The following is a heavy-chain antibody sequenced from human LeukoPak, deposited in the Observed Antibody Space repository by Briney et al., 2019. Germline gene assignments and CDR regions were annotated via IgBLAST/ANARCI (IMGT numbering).Heavy chain of an antibody. V-gene: IGHV3-15*01. CDR1: GFTFTNAW. J-gene: IGHJ4*02. Sequence: GESLKISCAASGFTFTNAWMTWVRQAPGKGLEWVGRVKSKTDGGTTDYAAPVKGRFTISRDDSKNTLYLQMNSLTTEDTAVYYCATDTKDMLTTIGALDFWGQGTLVTVSS. CDR3: ATDTKDMLTTIGALDF. D-gene: IGHD5-12*01. CDR2: VKSKTDGGTT.